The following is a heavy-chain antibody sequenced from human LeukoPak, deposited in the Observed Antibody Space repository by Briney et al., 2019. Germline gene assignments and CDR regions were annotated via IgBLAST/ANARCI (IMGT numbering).Heavy chain of an antibody. D-gene: IGHD3-10*01. J-gene: IGHJ6*02. CDR3: ARGGTDGSGSYYSSGYYYYGMDV. V-gene: IGHV1-2*02. Sequence: GASVKVSCKASGYTFTGYYMHWVRQAPGQGLEWMGWINPNSGGTNYAQKLQGRVTMTRDTSISAAYMELSRLRSDDTAVYYCARGGTDGSGSYYSSGYYYYGMDVWGQGTTVTVSS. CDR2: INPNSGGT. CDR1: GYTFTGYY.